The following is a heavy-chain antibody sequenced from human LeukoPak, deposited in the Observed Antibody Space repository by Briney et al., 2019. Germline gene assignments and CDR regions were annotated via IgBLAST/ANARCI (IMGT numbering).Heavy chain of an antibody. CDR2: ISSRSAYI. J-gene: IGHJ4*02. CDR3: ARDRSGSYPYYFDY. D-gene: IGHD1-26*01. Sequence: GGSLRLSCAASGFTFSDYSMNWVRQAPGKGLEWVSSISSRSAYIHYTDSVKGRFNISRDNAENSLYLQMDNLRADDTAVYYCARDRSGSYPYYFDYWGQGTLVTVSS. V-gene: IGHV3-21*01. CDR1: GFTFSDYS.